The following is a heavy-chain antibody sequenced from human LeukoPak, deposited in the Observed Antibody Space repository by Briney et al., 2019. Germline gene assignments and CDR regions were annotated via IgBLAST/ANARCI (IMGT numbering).Heavy chain of an antibody. CDR3: ARDDPDYDFWSGCPTFDY. Sequence: PGGSLRLSCAASGFTFSSYWMSWVRQAPGKGLEWVANIKQDGSEKYYVDSVKGRFTISRDNAKNSPYLQMNSLRAEDTAVYYCARDDPDYDFWSGCPTFDYWGQGTLVTVSS. CDR1: GFTFSSYW. J-gene: IGHJ4*02. D-gene: IGHD3-3*01. V-gene: IGHV3-7*01. CDR2: IKQDGSEK.